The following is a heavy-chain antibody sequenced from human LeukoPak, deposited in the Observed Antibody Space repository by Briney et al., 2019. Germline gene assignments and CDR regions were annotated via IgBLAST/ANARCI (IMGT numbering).Heavy chain of an antibody. J-gene: IGHJ3*01. CDR1: GFTLNNYG. D-gene: IGHD3-10*01. CDR2: MRYDGRDE. V-gene: IGHV3-30*02. Sequence: GVSLRLSCAASGFTLNNYGMHWVRQAPGKGLEWLAFMRYDGRDEQYADSVKGRFTISRDYFKNTLYLQMNSLRIEDTAVYYCARGGRSVIRGPQATFDVWGQGTMVTVSS. CDR3: ARGGRSVIRGPQATFDV.